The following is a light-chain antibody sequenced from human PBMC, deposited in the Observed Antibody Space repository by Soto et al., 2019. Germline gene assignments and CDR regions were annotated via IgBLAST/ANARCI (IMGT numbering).Light chain of an antibody. Sequence: DIQMTQSPSTLSASVGDRLTITCRASQSINSWLAWYQQKPGKAPKLLIYKTSTLESGVPSRFSGSGSGTEFTLTISNLQPDDFATYYCQQYNTYSFGQGTKLEIK. CDR3: QQYNTYS. J-gene: IGKJ2*01. CDR2: KTS. V-gene: IGKV1-5*03. CDR1: QSINSW.